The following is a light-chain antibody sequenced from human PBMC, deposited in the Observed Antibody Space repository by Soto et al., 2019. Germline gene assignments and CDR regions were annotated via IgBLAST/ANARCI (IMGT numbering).Light chain of an antibody. V-gene: IGKV3-11*01. Sequence: EIVLTQSPATLSLSPGERATLSCRASQSVDSYLGWYQQKPGQAPRLLIYDASNRATGIPDRFSGSGSGTDLIFTISSLEPEDFAVYYCQQRSNWPLTFGGGTKVEIK. J-gene: IGKJ4*01. CDR1: QSVDSY. CDR3: QQRSNWPLT. CDR2: DAS.